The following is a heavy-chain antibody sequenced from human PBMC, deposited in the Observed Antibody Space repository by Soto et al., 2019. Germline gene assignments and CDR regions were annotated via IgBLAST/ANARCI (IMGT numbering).Heavy chain of an antibody. J-gene: IGHJ4*02. CDR1: GFTFTDYY. D-gene: IGHD3-10*01. V-gene: IGHV3-72*01. CDR3: TRDRHGPGSFHY. CDR2: IKNKAQSSTT. Sequence: EVQLVESGGGLVQPGGSLRLSCAASGFTFTDYYMDWVRQAPGKGLEWVGRIKNKAQSSTTEYAASVKGRFTISRDDSINSLYLQMNSLNTEDTAVYYCTRDRHGPGSFHYWGQGTLVTVSS.